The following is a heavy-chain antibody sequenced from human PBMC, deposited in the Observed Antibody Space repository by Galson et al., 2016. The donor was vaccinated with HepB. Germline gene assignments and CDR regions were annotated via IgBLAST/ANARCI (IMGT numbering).Heavy chain of an antibody. Sequence: SLRLSCAASGFTFSNYGMHWVRLAPGKGLEWVAVISYDGSNKYYEDSVKGRFTISRDNSKNTLYLQMNSLRAEDTAVYYCARDLRGYFDYWGQGTLITVSS. V-gene: IGHV3-33*01. CDR3: ARDLRGYFDY. J-gene: IGHJ4*02. CDR1: GFTFSNYG. D-gene: IGHD5/OR15-5a*01. CDR2: ISYDGSNK.